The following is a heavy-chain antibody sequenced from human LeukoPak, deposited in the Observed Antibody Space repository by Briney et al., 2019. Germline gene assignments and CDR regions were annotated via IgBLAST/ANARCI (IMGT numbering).Heavy chain of an antibody. V-gene: IGHV3-9*03. CDR2: ISWNSGSI. J-gene: IGHJ4*02. CDR3: AKGSGSYSGYYFDY. CDR1: GFTFDDYA. D-gene: IGHD1-26*01. Sequence: PGGSLRLSCAASGFTFDDYAMQGVRQARGKGLEWVSGISWNSGSIVYADSVKGRFTISRDNAKNSLYLQMNSLRSEDMALYYCAKGSGSYSGYYFDYWGQGTLDTVSS.